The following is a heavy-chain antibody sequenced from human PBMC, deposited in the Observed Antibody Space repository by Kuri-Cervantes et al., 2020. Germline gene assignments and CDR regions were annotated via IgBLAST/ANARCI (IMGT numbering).Heavy chain of an antibody. V-gene: IGHV3-30-3*01. J-gene: IGHJ4*02. CDR3: ARQSPNSGSDY. CDR1: GFTFSSYA. D-gene: IGHD5-12*01. Sequence: GESLKISCAASGFTFSSYAMHWVRQAPGKGLEWVAVISYDGSNKYYADSVKGRFTISRDNSKNTLYLQMNSLRAEDTAVYYCARQSPNSGSDYWGQGTLVTVSS. CDR2: ISYDGSNK.